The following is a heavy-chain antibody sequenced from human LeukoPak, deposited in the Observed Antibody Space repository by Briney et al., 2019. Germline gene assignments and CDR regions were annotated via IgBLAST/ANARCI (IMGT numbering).Heavy chain of an antibody. J-gene: IGHJ4*02. CDR1: GFTFSSYV. CDR3: ARVGVATRKPPLDY. Sequence: GRSLRLSCAASGFTFSSYVMHWVRQAPGKGLEWVAVISYDGSNKYYADSVKGRFTISRDNSKNTLYLQMNSLRAEDTAVYYCARVGVATRKPPLDYWGQGTLVTVSS. V-gene: IGHV3-30*04. CDR2: ISYDGSNK. D-gene: IGHD5-12*01.